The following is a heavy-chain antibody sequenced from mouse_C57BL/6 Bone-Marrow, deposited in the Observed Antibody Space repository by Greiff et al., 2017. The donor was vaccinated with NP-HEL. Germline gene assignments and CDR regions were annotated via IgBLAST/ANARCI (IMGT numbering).Heavy chain of an antibody. D-gene: IGHD1-1*01. CDR2: INPGSGGT. V-gene: IGHV1-54*01. CDR3: ARSGTTVVRYFDY. Sequence: QVQLQQSGAELVRPGTSVKVSCKASGYAFTNYLIEWVKQRPGQGLEWIGVINPGSGGTNYNEKFKGKATLTADKSSSTAYMQLSSLTSEDSAVYYCARSGTTVVRYFDYWGQGTTLTVSS. CDR1: GYAFTNYL. J-gene: IGHJ2*01.